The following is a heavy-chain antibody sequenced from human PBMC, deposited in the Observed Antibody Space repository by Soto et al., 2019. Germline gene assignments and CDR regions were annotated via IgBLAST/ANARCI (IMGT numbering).Heavy chain of an antibody. CDR2: ITSDGRST. CDR3: ARSLSTVYGDY. Sequence: GGSLRLSCAASGFTFSSYWMRWVRQAPGKGLVWVSRITSDGRSTSHADSVKGRFTISRDNAKNTLYLQMDSLRAEDTAVYYCARSLSTVYGDYWGQGTLVTVSS. CDR1: GFTFSSYW. D-gene: IGHD2-8*01. V-gene: IGHV3-74*01. J-gene: IGHJ4*02.